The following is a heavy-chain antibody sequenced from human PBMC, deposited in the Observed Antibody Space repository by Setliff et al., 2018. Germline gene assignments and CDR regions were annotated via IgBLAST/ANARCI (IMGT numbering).Heavy chain of an antibody. D-gene: IGHD1-1*01. Sequence: SETLSLTCTVSGASVSGDSFYWAWIRQPPGKGLEWIGSVLYSGTTFYNPSLKSPVTISVDTSNNQFSLKLKSVTAADTAVYFCARTGTYRYFDYWGQGTQVTVSS. CDR1: GASVSGDSFY. V-gene: IGHV4-39*01. CDR2: VLYSGTT. J-gene: IGHJ4*02. CDR3: ARTGTYRYFDY.